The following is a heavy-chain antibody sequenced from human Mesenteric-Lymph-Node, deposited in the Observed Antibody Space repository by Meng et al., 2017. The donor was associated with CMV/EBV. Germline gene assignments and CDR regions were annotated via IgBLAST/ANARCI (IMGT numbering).Heavy chain of an antibody. D-gene: IGHD4-23*01. CDR2: IYPYDYNI. J-gene: IGHJ2*01. CDR3: ARLPYDSSNSDWYFDL. Sequence: SVKSLANYWDAWGRTLTDKGLEGMGIIYPYDYNIRYGPSFQGQVPISADKSISTAYLQWSGLKASDTAMYYCARLPYDSSNSDWYFDLWGRGTLVTVSS. CDR1: VKSLANYW. V-gene: IGHV5-51*01.